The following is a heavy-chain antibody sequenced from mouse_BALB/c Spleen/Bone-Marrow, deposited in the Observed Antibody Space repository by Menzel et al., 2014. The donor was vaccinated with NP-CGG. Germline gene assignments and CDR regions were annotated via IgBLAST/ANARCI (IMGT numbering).Heavy chain of an antibody. CDR3: ARVGYRYDGYAMDY. CDR1: GFSLTSYG. D-gene: IGHD2-14*01. J-gene: IGHJ4*01. V-gene: IGHV2-9*02. CDR2: IWAGGST. Sequence: VQGVESGPGLVAPSQSLSITCTVSGFSLTSYGVHWVRQPPGKGLEWLGVIWAGGSTNYNSAPMSRLSISKDNSKSQVFLKMNSLQTDDTAMYYCARVGYRYDGYAMDYWGQGTSVTVSS.